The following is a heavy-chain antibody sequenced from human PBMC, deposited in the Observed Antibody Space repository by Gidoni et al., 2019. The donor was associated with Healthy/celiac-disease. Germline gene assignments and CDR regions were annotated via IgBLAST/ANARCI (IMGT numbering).Heavy chain of an antibody. CDR2: INHSGST. Sequence: QVQLQQWGAGLLKPSETLSLTCAVYGGSFSGYYWSWIRQPPGKGLEWIGEINHSGSTNYNPSLKSRVTISVDTSKNQFSLKLSSVTAADTAVYYCARGQRGITIFGVALPYYWFDPWGQGTLVTVSS. V-gene: IGHV4-34*01. J-gene: IGHJ5*02. CDR1: GGSFSGYY. CDR3: ARGQRGITIFGVALPYYWFDP. D-gene: IGHD3-3*01.